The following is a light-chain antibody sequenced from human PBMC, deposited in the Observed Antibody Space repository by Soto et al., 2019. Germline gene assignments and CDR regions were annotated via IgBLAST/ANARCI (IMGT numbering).Light chain of an antibody. CDR2: DAS. J-gene: IGKJ1*01. CDR3: QQYNKWPRT. V-gene: IGKV3-15*01. CDR1: QSVNIN. Sequence: EIVMTQSPGTLSVSPGERATLSCRASQSVNINLAWYQHKPDQAPRLLIYDASTRATGIPARFSGSGSGTEFTLTISSLQSEDFAVYYCQQYNKWPRTFGQGTKVDIK.